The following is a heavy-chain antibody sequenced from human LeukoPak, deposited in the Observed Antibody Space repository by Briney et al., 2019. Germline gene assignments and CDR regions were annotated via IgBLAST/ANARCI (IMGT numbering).Heavy chain of an antibody. D-gene: IGHD3-22*01. CDR2: ISAYNGNT. CDR1: GYTFTSYG. Sequence: EASVKVSCKASGYTFTSYGISWVRQAPGQGLEWMGWISAYNGNTNYAQKLQGRVTMTRDTSTSTVYMELSSLRSEDTAVYYCASYDSSGSFDYWGQGTLVTVSS. CDR3: ASYDSSGSFDY. J-gene: IGHJ4*02. V-gene: IGHV1-18*01.